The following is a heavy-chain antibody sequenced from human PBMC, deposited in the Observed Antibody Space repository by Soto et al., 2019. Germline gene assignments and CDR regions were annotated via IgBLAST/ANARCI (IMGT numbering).Heavy chain of an antibody. CDR3: ASLHYDFWSGYLFDYYGSGSLDYYYMDV. V-gene: IGHV4-39*01. D-gene: IGHD3-3*01. J-gene: IGHJ6*03. CDR2: IYYSGST. Sequence: SETLSLTCTVSGGSISSSSYYWGWIRKPPGKGLEWIGSIYYSGSTYYNPSLKSRVTISVDTSKNQFSLKLSSVTAADTAVYYCASLHYDFWSGYLFDYYGSGSLDYYYMDVWGKGTTVTVSS. CDR1: GGSISSSSYY.